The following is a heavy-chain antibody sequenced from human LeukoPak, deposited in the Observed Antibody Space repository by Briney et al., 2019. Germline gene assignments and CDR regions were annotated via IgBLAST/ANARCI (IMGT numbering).Heavy chain of an antibody. D-gene: IGHD3-22*01. CDR3: ARDRYYYDSSARYFDY. CDR2: IYYSGST. Sequence: PSETLSLTCTVSGGSISSYYWSWIRQPPGKGLEWIGYIYYSGSTNYNPSLKSRVTISVDTSKNQSSLKLSSVTAADTAVYYCARDRYYYDSSARYFDYWGQGTLVTVSS. V-gene: IGHV4-59*12. CDR1: GGSISSYY. J-gene: IGHJ4*02.